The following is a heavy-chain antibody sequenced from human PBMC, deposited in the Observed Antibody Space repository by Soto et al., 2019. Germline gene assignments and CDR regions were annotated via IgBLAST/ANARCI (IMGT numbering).Heavy chain of an antibody. CDR2: INSDGSTT. V-gene: IGHV3-74*01. J-gene: IGHJ5*02. CDR3: ERRGAALFDP. Sequence: GGSLRLSCAASGFTFSSYWMHWVRQAPGKGLVWVSRINSDGSTTSYADSVKGRFTVSRDNAKNTLYLQMNSLRAEDTAVYYCERRGAALFDPWGQGTLVTVSS. D-gene: IGHD6-6*01. CDR1: GFTFSSYW.